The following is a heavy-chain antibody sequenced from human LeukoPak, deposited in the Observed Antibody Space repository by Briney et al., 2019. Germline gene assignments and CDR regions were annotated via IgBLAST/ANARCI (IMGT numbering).Heavy chain of an antibody. CDR1: GYRFTNYW. V-gene: IGHV5-51*01. D-gene: IGHD1-26*01. CDR3: ARHLATYAEIDY. Sequence: GEPPKISFKGSGYRFTNYWIGWVRQMPGKGLEWMGVIYPGDSDTRYSPSFEGQVTISADKSISTAYLQWSSLKASATAMYYCARHLATYAEIDYWGQGTLVTVSS. CDR2: IYPGDSDT. J-gene: IGHJ4*02.